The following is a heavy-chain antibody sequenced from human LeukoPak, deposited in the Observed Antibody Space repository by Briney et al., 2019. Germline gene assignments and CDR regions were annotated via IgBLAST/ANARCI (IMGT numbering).Heavy chain of an antibody. D-gene: IGHD6-13*01. Sequence: GESLQIPCKGSGYRFTSYWIAWVRQLPGKGLEWMGIIYPGDSDTRYSPSFQGQVTISADKSISTAYLQWSSLKASDTAMYYCARGDSSSWFPYYFDYWGQGTLVTVSS. V-gene: IGHV5-51*01. CDR2: IYPGDSDT. CDR3: ARGDSSSWFPYYFDY. J-gene: IGHJ4*02. CDR1: GYRFTSYW.